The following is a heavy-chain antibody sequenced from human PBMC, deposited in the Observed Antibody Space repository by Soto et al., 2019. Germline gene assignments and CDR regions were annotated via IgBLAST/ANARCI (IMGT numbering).Heavy chain of an antibody. D-gene: IGHD6-13*01. CDR3: AREGRLATAGRFDY. J-gene: IGHJ4*02. V-gene: IGHV4-31*03. CDR1: GGSVSSGSYY. Sequence: PSETLSLTCTVSGGSVSSGSYYWSWIRQVPKKGLEWIGYIYYSGSTYYNPSLKSRVAMSVDTSKNQFSLKLSSVTAADTAIYYCAREGRLATAGRFDYWGQGTLVTVSS. CDR2: IYYSGST.